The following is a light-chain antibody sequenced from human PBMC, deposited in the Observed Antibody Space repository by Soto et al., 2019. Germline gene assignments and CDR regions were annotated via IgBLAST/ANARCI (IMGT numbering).Light chain of an antibody. Sequence: QSVLTQPPSASGSPGQSVTISCTGTSSDVGGYNYVSWYQQHPGKAPKLMIYDVSQRSSGVPDRFSGSNSGNTASLTVSGLQAEDEADYYCTSYTVSNTYVFGTGTKLTVL. J-gene: IGLJ1*01. CDR3: TSYTVSNTYV. CDR2: DVS. V-gene: IGLV2-8*01. CDR1: SSDVGGYNY.